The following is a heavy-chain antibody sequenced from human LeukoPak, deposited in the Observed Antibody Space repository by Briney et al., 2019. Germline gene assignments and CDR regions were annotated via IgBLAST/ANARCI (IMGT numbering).Heavy chain of an antibody. D-gene: IGHD3-10*01. CDR2: ISSSGSTI. Sequence: GGSLRLSCAASGFTFSDYYMSWIRQAPGKGLEWVSYISSSGSTIYYADSVKGRFTISRDNAKNSLYLQMDSLRAEDTAVYYCARGRRCDITKRGNWFDPWGQGTQVTVSS. CDR3: ARGRRCDITKRGNWFDP. J-gene: IGHJ5*02. V-gene: IGHV3-11*04. CDR1: GFTFSDYY.